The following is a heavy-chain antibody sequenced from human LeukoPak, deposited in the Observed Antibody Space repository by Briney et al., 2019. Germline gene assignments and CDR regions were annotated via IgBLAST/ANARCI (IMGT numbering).Heavy chain of an antibody. CDR1: GFTFSSYG. CDR3: ARDTGSYYYYYGMDV. J-gene: IGHJ6*02. V-gene: IGHV3-33*01. D-gene: IGHD1-26*01. CDR2: IWYDGSNK. Sequence: GGSLRLSCAASGFTFSSYGMHWVRQAPGKGLEWVAVIWYDGSNKYYADSVKGRFTISRDNSKNTLYLQMNSLRAEDAAVYYCARDTGSYYYYYGMDVWGQGTTVTVSS.